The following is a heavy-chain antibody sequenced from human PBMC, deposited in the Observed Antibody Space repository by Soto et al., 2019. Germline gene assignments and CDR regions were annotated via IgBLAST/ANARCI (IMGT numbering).Heavy chain of an antibody. CDR3: ARGETTVTTLDS. Sequence: PSETLSLTCAVSGGSISSGGYSWSWIRQPPGKGLEWIGYIYHSGSTYYNPSLKSRVTISVDRSKNQFSLKLSSVTAADTAVYYCARGETTVTTLDSWGQGTLVTVS. D-gene: IGHD4-17*01. CDR2: IYHSGST. CDR1: GGSISSGGYS. J-gene: IGHJ4*02. V-gene: IGHV4-30-2*01.